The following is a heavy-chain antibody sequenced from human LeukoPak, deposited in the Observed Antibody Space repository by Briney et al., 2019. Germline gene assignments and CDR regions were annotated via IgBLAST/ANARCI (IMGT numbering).Heavy chain of an antibody. J-gene: IGHJ3*02. CDR2: ISAYNGNT. CDR1: GGTFSSYA. Sequence: GASVKVSCKASGGTFSSYAISWVRQAPGQGLEWMGWISAYNGNTNYAQKLQGRVTMTTDTSTSTAYMELRSLRSDDTAVYYCARELGGDWELPDAFDIWGQGTMVTVSS. D-gene: IGHD1-26*01. V-gene: IGHV1-18*01. CDR3: ARELGGDWELPDAFDI.